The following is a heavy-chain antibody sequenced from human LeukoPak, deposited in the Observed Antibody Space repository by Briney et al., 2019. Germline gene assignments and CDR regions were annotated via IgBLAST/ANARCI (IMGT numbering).Heavy chain of an antibody. Sequence: PSETLSLTCTVSGGSISSGGYYWSWIRQHPGKGLEWIGYIYYSGSTYYNPSLKSRVTISVDTSKNQFSLKLSSVTAADTAVYYCARYDSSGYYGVYWGQGTLVTVSS. D-gene: IGHD3-22*01. CDR2: IYYSGST. CDR3: ARYDSSGYYGVY. J-gene: IGHJ4*02. V-gene: IGHV4-31*03. CDR1: GGSISSGGYY.